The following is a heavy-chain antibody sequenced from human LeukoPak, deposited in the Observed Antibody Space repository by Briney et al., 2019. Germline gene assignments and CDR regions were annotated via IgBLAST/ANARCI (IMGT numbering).Heavy chain of an antibody. CDR1: GGSISSYY. V-gene: IGHV4-59*01. Sequence: SETLSLTCTVSGGSISSYYWSWIRQPPGKGLEWIGYIYYTGSTNYNPSLKSRVTISVDTSKYQFSLKLSSVTAADTAVYYCARAYSSSFAGFDYWGQGTLVTVSS. CDR3: ARAYSSSFAGFDY. D-gene: IGHD6-13*01. CDR2: IYYTGST. J-gene: IGHJ4*02.